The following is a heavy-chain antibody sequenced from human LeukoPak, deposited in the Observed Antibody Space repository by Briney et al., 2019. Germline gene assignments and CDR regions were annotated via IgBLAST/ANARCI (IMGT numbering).Heavy chain of an antibody. Sequence: GGSLRLSCAASGFTFSSYAMSWVRQAPGKGLEWVSAISDSGSATYYADSVKGRFTISRDNSKNTLYLQMNSLRAEDTAVYYCAKEGGLLWFGTPPHWGQGTLVTVSS. CDR2: ISDSGSAT. CDR1: GFTFSSYA. J-gene: IGHJ4*02. CDR3: AKEGGLLWFGTPPH. D-gene: IGHD3-10*01. V-gene: IGHV3-23*01.